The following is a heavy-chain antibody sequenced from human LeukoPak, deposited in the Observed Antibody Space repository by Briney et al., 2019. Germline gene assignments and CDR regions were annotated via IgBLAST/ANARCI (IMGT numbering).Heavy chain of an antibody. CDR1: GFTFSSYA. J-gene: IGHJ4*02. CDR2: ITGSGSST. Sequence: GGSLRLSCAASGFTFSSYAMSWVRQAPGKGLEWVSTITGSGSSTYYADSVKGRFTISRDKSMNTLFLQMSSLRAEDTAVYYCVKVSGMYSSSWPTDIWGQGTLITVSS. D-gene: IGHD6-13*01. V-gene: IGHV3-23*01. CDR3: VKVSGMYSSSWPTDI.